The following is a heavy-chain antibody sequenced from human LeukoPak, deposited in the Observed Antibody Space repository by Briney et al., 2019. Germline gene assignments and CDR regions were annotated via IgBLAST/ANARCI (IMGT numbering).Heavy chain of an antibody. CDR2: IYYSGST. Sequence: PSETLSLTCTVSGGSISSYYWSWIRRPPGKGLEWIGYIYYSGSTNYNPSLKSRVTISVEMSKNQFSLKLSSVTAADTAVYYCARVGSSGWWDLDYWGQGALVTVSS. J-gene: IGHJ4*02. D-gene: IGHD6-19*01. V-gene: IGHV4-59*01. CDR1: GGSISSYY. CDR3: ARVGSSGWWDLDY.